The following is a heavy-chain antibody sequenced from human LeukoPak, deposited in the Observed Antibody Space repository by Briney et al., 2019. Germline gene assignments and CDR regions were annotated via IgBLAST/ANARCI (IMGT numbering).Heavy chain of an antibody. Sequence: GGSLRLSCAASGFTFSSYSMNWVRQAPGKGLEWVSSISIISSYIYYADSVKGRFTISRDNAKNSLYLQMNSLRAEDTAVYYCARDHGYSSGWYDASFDYWGQGTLVTVSS. CDR1: GFTFSSYS. CDR3: ARDHGYSSGWYDASFDY. D-gene: IGHD6-19*01. CDR2: ISIISSYI. J-gene: IGHJ4*02. V-gene: IGHV3-21*01.